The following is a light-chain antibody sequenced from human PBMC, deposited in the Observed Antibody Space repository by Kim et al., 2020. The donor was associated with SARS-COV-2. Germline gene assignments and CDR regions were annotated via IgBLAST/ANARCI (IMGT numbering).Light chain of an antibody. J-gene: IGKJ5*01. CDR2: DAS. CDR1: QDISNH. Sequence: DIQMTQSPSSLSASVGDRVTITCQASQDISNHLNWYQQKPGKAPKLLIYDASNLEIGVPSRFSGSGSGTDFTFTISSLQPEDIATYYCQQYDNFPITLGQGTRLEIK. CDR3: QQYDNFPIT. V-gene: IGKV1-33*01.